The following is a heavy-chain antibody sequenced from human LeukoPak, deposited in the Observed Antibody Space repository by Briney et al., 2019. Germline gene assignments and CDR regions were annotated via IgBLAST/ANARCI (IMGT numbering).Heavy chain of an antibody. D-gene: IGHD2-15*01. CDR1: GGSISNGDSY. J-gene: IGHJ6*02. CDR2: IHNSGTT. CDR3: GRAWFCSGRRCVEDV. Sequence: SETLSLTCTVSGGSISNGDSYWSWVRQPPGKGPEWIGYIHNSGTTFYNPSLKSRVTMSVDTSTNQFSLSLRSLTAADTAVYYCGRAWFCSGRRCVEDVWGQGTTVTVSS. V-gene: IGHV4-30-4*01.